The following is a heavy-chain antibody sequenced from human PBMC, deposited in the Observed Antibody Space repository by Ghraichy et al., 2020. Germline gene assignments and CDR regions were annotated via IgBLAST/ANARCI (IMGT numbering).Heavy chain of an antibody. CDR3: TRGRDGYINY. CDR1: GDSVSSSSAA. CDR2: TYYRSKWYN. D-gene: IGHD5-24*01. Sequence: SQTLSLTCGISGDSVSSSSAAWSWIRQSPSRGLEWLGRTYYRSKWYNDYAVSVKSRITISPDTSKNQFSLQLTSVTPEDTAVYYCTRGRDGYINYGGQGTLVTVSS. J-gene: IGHJ4*02. V-gene: IGHV6-1*01.